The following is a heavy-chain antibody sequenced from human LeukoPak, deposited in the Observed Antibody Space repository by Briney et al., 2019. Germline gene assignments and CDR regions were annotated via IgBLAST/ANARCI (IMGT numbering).Heavy chain of an antibody. V-gene: IGHV3-48*03. CDR2: ISSSGSTI. D-gene: IGHD5-24*01. CDR1: GFTFSSYE. J-gene: IGHJ4*02. CDR3: ARGENNYGYYYFDY. Sequence: GGSLRLSCTASGFTFSSYEMNWVRQAPGKGLEWVSYISSSGSTIYYADSVKGRFTISRDNAKNSLYLQMNSLRAEDTSVYYCARGENNYGYYYFDYWGQGTLVTVSS.